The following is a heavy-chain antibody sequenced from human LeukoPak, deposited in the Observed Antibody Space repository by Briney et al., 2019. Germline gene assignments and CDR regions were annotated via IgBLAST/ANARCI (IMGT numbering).Heavy chain of an antibody. V-gene: IGHV4-39*07. CDR1: GGSISSSSYY. Sequence: SETLSLTCTVSGGSISSSSYYWGWIRQPPGKGLEWIGSIYYSGSTYYNPSLKSRVTISVDTSKNQFSLKLSSVTAADSAVYYCARRRGDGSGIYYIKYYYDYYMDVWGKGTTVTVSS. J-gene: IGHJ6*03. D-gene: IGHD3-10*01. CDR2: IYYSGST. CDR3: ARRRGDGSGIYYIKYYYDYYMDV.